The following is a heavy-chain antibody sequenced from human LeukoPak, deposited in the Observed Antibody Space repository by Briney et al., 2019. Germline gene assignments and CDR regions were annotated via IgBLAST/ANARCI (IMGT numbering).Heavy chain of an antibody. CDR2: ISYDGSNK. D-gene: IGHD6-13*01. J-gene: IGHJ6*02. V-gene: IGHV3-30-3*01. Sequence: GGSLGLSCAASGFTFSSYAMHWVRQAPGKGLEWVAVISYDGSNKYYADSVKGRFTISRDNSKNTLYLQMNSLRAEDTAVYYCARDPRAYSSSWYPSYYGMDVWGQGTTVTVSS. CDR1: GFTFSSYA. CDR3: ARDPRAYSSSWYPSYYGMDV.